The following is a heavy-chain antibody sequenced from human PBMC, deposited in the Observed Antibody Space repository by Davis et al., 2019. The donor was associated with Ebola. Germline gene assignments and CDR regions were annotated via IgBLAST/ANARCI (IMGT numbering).Heavy chain of an antibody. Sequence: GGSLRLSCAASGFTFSSYSMNWVRQAPGKGLEWVSSISSSSSYIYYADSVKGRFTISRDNAKNSLYLQINSLRAEDTAVYYCAREWLPHAFDIWGQGTMVTISS. J-gene: IGHJ3*02. CDR1: GFTFSSYS. D-gene: IGHD5-24*01. CDR2: ISSSSSYI. V-gene: IGHV3-21*01. CDR3: AREWLPHAFDI.